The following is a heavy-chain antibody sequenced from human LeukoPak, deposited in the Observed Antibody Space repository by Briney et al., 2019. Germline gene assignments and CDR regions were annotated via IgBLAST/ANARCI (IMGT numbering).Heavy chain of an antibody. Sequence: GRSLRLSCAASGFIFQDYAMHWVRQAPGKGLEWVSGLSWNSDIIDYADSVKGRFTISRDNAKNSLHLQMNSLRVEDTALYYCAMDLCGGDCYSGGGFDSWGQGTLVTISS. CDR3: AMDLCGGDCYSGGGFDS. CDR1: GFIFQDYA. J-gene: IGHJ4*02. D-gene: IGHD2-21*02. CDR2: LSWNSDII. V-gene: IGHV3-9*01.